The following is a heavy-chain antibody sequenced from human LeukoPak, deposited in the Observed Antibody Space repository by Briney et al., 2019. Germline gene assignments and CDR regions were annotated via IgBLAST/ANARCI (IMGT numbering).Heavy chain of an antibody. D-gene: IGHD6-13*01. Sequence: ASVKVSCKASGYTFTTYSITWVRQAPGQGLEWMGWISAYNGNAKYAQRVQGGVTMATDTSTSTAYMELRSLRSDDTAVYFCARGPRLYSSSWYVPDFWGQGTLVTVSS. J-gene: IGHJ4*02. V-gene: IGHV1-18*01. CDR2: ISAYNGNA. CDR3: ARGPRLYSSSWYVPDF. CDR1: GYTFTTYS.